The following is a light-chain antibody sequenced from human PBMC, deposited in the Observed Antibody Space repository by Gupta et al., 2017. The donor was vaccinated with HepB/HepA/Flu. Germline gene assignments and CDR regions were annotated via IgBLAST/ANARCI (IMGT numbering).Light chain of an antibody. CDR1: QSVSSY. CDR3: HQRSNWPIT. CDR2: DAS. Sequence: EIVLTQSPATLSLSPGERATLSCRASQSVSSYLAWYQQKPGQAPRLLIYDASNRATGIPARFSGSGSGTEFTLTISSREPEDFAVYYCHQRSNWPITFGRGTKVEIK. V-gene: IGKV3-11*01. J-gene: IGKJ4*01.